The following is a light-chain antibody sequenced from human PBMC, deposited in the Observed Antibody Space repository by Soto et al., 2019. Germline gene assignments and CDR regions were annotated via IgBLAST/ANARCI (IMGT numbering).Light chain of an antibody. J-gene: IGLJ2*01. CDR1: SGSIASNY. Sequence: NFMLTQPHSVSESPGKTVTISCTRSSGSIASNYVQWYQQRPGSAPTTVIYEDNQRPSGVPDRFSGSIDSSSNSASLTISGLETEDEGDYYCQSYDSSNPVVFGGGTKVTVL. CDR2: EDN. CDR3: QSYDSSNPVV. V-gene: IGLV6-57*04.